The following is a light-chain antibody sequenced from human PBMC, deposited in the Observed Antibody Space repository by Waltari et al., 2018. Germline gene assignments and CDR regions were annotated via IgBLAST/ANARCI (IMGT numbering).Light chain of an antibody. J-gene: IGKJ4*01. V-gene: IGKV1-33*01. CDR3: QQYANLPLT. CDR1: QDIREN. CDR2: DAS. Sequence: DTQMTQSPSSLSASVGDRVTITCQASQDIRENLNWFQQKPGKAPQVLIFDASKSQAVVPSRFSGIRSGTDFAFTISSLQPEDIGTYYYQQYANLPLTFGGGTRVEL.